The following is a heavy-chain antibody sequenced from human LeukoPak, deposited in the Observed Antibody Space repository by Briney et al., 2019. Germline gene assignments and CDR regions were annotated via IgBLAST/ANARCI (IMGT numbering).Heavy chain of an antibody. J-gene: IGHJ4*01. D-gene: IGHD1-1*01. CDR3: ARDPYTGSMFDY. CDR2: IGHVAGDI. CDR1: GFTFKSVS. Sequence: GGSLRLSCVATGFTFKSVSMSWVRQAPGKGLEWVAFIGHVAGDIFYADSVKGRFTISRDDANDSVYLRMNSLRVDDTAVYFCARDPYTGSMFDYWGHGTLVTVSS. V-gene: IGHV3-21*01.